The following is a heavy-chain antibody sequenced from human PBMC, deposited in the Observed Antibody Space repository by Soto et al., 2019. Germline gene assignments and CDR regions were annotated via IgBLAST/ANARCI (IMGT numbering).Heavy chain of an antibody. J-gene: IGHJ4*02. CDR1: GFTFSSYA. V-gene: IGHV3-64*01. CDR3: ARGPYSGYDSHYFDY. D-gene: IGHD5-12*01. Sequence: GGSMRLSCAASGFTFSSYAMHWVRQAPGKGLEYVSAISSNGGSTYYANSVKGRFTISRDNSKNTLYLQMGSLRAEDMAVYYCARGPYSGYDSHYFDYWGQGTLVTGSS. CDR2: ISSNGGST.